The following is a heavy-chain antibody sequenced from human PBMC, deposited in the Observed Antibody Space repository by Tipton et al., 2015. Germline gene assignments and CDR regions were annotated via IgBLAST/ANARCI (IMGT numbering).Heavy chain of an antibody. D-gene: IGHD3-9*01. Sequence: LRLSCTVSGASLSNYYWAWIRQPPGKGLEWFGSISHSGNTYYNPSLKSRVTMSRDTSKNQFSLKLTSVTAADTAVYYCACQDYDSLTRDYQTVDYWGQGTLVTVSS. J-gene: IGHJ4*02. V-gene: IGHV4-59*04. CDR2: ISHSGNT. CDR1: GASLSNYY. CDR3: ACQDYDSLTRDYQTVDY.